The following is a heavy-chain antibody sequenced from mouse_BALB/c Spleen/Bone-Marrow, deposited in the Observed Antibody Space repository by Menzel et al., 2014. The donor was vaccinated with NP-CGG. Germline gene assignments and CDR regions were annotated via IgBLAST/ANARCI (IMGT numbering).Heavy chain of an antibody. J-gene: IGHJ2*01. CDR2: IFPGTGTT. CDR3: ASRDSSGYVPDY. Sequence: QVQLQQSGAELVKPGASVKLSCKTSGYTFTSYWIQWVKQRPGQGLGWIGEIFPGTGTTYYNEKFKGKATLTIDTSSSTAYMQLSSLTSEDSAVYYCASRDSSGYVPDYWGQGTPLTVSS. V-gene: IGHV1S132*01. CDR1: GYTFTSYW. D-gene: IGHD3-2*01.